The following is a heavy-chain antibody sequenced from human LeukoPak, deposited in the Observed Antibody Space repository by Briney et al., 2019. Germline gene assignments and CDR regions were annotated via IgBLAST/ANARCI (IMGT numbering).Heavy chain of an antibody. CDR2: ISSSSRYI. CDR3: ARSPPLPH. CDR1: GFTFSSYS. Sequence: PGGSLRLSCAASGFTFSSYSMNWVRQAPGKGLEWVSSISSSSRYIYYADSVKGRFTISRDNAKNSLYLQMNSLRADDTAVYYCARSPPLPHWGQGTLVTVSS. J-gene: IGHJ4*02. V-gene: IGHV3-21*01.